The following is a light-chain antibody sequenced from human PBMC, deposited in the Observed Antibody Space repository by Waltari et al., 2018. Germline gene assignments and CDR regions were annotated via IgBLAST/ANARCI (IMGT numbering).Light chain of an antibody. J-gene: IGKJ5*01. CDR3: QQRSNWQVT. V-gene: IGKV3-11*01. CDR1: QSVSSL. Sequence: EIVLTQSPATLSLSPGERATLSCRASQSVSSLLAWYQQKPGQAPRLLSYDASNRAIGIPARFSGSGSGTDFTLAISSLEPDDFAVYYCQQRSNWQVTFGQGTRLEIK. CDR2: DAS.